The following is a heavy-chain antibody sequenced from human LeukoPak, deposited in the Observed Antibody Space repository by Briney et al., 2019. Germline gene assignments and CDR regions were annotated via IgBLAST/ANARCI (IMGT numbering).Heavy chain of an antibody. D-gene: IGHD3-3*01. CDR3: VRDGWIDVFFGDY. Sequence: GGSLRLSCAASGFTFSSYSMNWVRQAPGKGLEWVSSISSSSSYIYYADSVKGRFTISRDNAKNSLYLQMNSLRAEDTAVYFCVRDGWIDVFFGDYWGQGTLVTVSS. J-gene: IGHJ4*02. CDR1: GFTFSSYS. CDR2: ISSSSSYI. V-gene: IGHV3-21*01.